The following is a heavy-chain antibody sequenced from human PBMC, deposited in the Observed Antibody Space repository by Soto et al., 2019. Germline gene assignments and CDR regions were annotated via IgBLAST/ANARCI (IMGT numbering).Heavy chain of an antibody. CDR3: ARFSDTIFGVVIERWFDP. CDR1: GGSISSYY. J-gene: IGHJ5*02. CDR2: IYTSGST. D-gene: IGHD3-3*01. V-gene: IGHV4-4*07. Sequence: QVQLQESGPGLVKPSETLSLTCTVSGGSISSYYWSWIRQPAGKGLEWIGRIYTSGSTNYNPSLTSRDTMSVDTSKHQFSLKLSSVTAADTAVYYCARFSDTIFGVVIERWFDPWGQGTLVTVSS.